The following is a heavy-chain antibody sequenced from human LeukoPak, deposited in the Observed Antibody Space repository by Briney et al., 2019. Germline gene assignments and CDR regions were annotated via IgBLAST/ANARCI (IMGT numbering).Heavy chain of an antibody. Sequence: SGPTLVNPTQTLTLTCTFSGFSLSTSGVGVGWIRQPPGKALEWLALIYWDDDKRYSPSLKSRLTITKDTSKNQVVLTMTNMDPVDTATYYCAHSPLSDWGWGGVNWFDPWGQGTLVTVSS. D-gene: IGHD7-27*01. CDR3: AHSPLSDWGWGGVNWFDP. CDR2: IYWDDDK. J-gene: IGHJ5*02. CDR1: GFSLSTSGVG. V-gene: IGHV2-5*02.